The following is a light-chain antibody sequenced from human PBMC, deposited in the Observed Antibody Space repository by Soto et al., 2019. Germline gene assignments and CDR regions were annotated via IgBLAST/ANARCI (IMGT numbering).Light chain of an antibody. J-gene: IGKJ1*01. CDR2: GAS. CDR1: QSVTTNY. CDR3: QQYGSSPEV. Sequence: EIVLTQSPGTLSLSPGDTATLSCRASQSVTTNYVAWYQQKPGQAPRLLIYGASSRARGIPDRFSGRVSGTDYSLTIAGLEPEDFAVYYCQQYGSSPEVFGQGTKVDIK. V-gene: IGKV3-20*01.